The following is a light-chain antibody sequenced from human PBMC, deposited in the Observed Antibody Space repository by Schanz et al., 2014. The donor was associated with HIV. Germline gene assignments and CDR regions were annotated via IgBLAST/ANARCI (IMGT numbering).Light chain of an antibody. CDR2: DNN. Sequence: QSVLTQPPSVSAAPGQRVTISCSGSAFNIGHYSVSWYQQFPGTVPKLLIYDNNERPSDIPDRFSGSKTGTSATVVIIGLQTGDEADYYCGTWDSTLSAVVFGGGTKLTVL. CDR1: AFNIGHYS. V-gene: IGLV1-51*01. CDR3: GTWDSTLSAVV. J-gene: IGLJ2*01.